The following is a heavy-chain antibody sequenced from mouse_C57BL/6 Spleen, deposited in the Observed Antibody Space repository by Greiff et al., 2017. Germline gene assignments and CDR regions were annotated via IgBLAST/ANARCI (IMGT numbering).Heavy chain of an antibody. V-gene: IGHV14-1*01. CDR3: TASGLRVGRCYTMGD. CDR1: GFNIKDYY. J-gene: IGHJ4*01. CDR2: IDPEDGDT. Sequence: EVQLQQSGAELVRPGASVKLSCTASGFNIKDYYMHWVKQRPEQGLEWIGRIDPEDGDTEYAPNFQVKATMTADTSSNTAYLQLSSLTSEDTAVYYCTASGLRVGRCYTMGDWGPGTSVTVSS. D-gene: IGHD1-1*01.